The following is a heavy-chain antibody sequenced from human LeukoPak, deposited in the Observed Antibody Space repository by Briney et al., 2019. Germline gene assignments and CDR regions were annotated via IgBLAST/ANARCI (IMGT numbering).Heavy chain of an antibody. Sequence: SETLSLTCTVSGGSISSYYWSWIRQPAGKGLEWIGRIYTSGSTNYNPSLKSRVTMSVDTSKNQFSLKLSSVTAADTAVYYCARDGRRCSGGSCYSTGADCWGQGTLVTVSS. V-gene: IGHV4-4*07. CDR1: GGSISSYY. D-gene: IGHD2-15*01. CDR3: ARDGRRCSGGSCYSTGADC. J-gene: IGHJ4*02. CDR2: IYTSGST.